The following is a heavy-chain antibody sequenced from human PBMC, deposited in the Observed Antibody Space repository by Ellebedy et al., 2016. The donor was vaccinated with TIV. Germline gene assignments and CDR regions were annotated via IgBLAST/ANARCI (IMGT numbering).Heavy chain of an antibody. V-gene: IGHV3-13*01. J-gene: IGHJ6*02. D-gene: IGHD6-13*01. Sequence: PGGSLRLSCAASGFTFSSYDMHWVRQPTGKGLEWVSAIGTAGDTYYPGSVKGRFTISRDNAKNSLYLQMNTLRAGDTAVYYWARGEQQLVSGYYYYCGMDVWGQGTTVTVSS. CDR3: ARGEQQLVSGYYYYCGMDV. CDR2: IGTAGDT. CDR1: GFTFSSYD.